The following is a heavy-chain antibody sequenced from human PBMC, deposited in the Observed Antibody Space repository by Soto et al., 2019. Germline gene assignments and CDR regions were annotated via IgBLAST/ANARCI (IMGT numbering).Heavy chain of an antibody. CDR2: ISSNGGST. V-gene: IGHV3-64*01. Sequence: EVQLVESGGGLVQPGGSLRLSCAASGFTFSSYAMHWVRQAPGKGLEYVSAISSNGGSTYYANSVKGRFTISRDNSKNTLYLQMGSLRAEEMAVYYCARAVVGATFDAFDIWGQGTMVTVSS. CDR1: GFTFSSYA. D-gene: IGHD1-26*01. J-gene: IGHJ3*02. CDR3: ARAVVGATFDAFDI.